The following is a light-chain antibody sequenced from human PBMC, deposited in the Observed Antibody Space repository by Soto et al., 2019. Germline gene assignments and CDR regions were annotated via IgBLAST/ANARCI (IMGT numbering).Light chain of an antibody. CDR1: QSVSSY. CDR3: QQRSSWPPT. Sequence: EVVLTQSPATLALSPGERATLSCRASQSVSSYLAWYQQKPGQAPRLLIYDVSNRATGIPARFSGSGSGTDFTLTISSLEPEDFVVYYCQQRSSWPPTFGQGTKVDIK. J-gene: IGKJ1*01. V-gene: IGKV3-11*01. CDR2: DVS.